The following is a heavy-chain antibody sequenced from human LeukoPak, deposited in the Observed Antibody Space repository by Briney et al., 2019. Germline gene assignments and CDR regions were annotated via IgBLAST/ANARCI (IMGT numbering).Heavy chain of an antibody. D-gene: IGHD6-19*01. CDR1: GYTFTSYA. Sequence: ASVKVSCKASGYTFTSYAMHWVRQAPGQGLEWMGWINAGNGNTKYSQKFQGRVTITRDTSASTAYMELSSLRSEDTAVYYCARDGTGYSSGWYIFPAEYFQHWGQGTLVTVSS. CDR3: ARDGTGYSSGWYIFPAEYFQH. CDR2: INAGNGNT. V-gene: IGHV1-3*01. J-gene: IGHJ1*01.